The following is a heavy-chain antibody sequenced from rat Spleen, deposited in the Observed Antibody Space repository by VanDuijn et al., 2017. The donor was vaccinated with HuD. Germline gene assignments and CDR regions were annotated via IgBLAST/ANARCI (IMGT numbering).Heavy chain of an antibody. CDR3: ARHGDYGYPWFAY. V-gene: IGHV5-22*01. D-gene: IGHD1-7*01. J-gene: IGHJ3*01. CDR2: ISYDGRST. Sequence: EVQLVESGGGLVQPGGSMKLSCAASGFTFSNFYMAWVRQAPKKGLEWVATISYDGRSTYYGDSVKGRFTISRDNAKSTLYLQMNSLRSEDTATYYCARHGDYGYPWFAYWGQGTLVTVSS. CDR1: GFTFSNFY.